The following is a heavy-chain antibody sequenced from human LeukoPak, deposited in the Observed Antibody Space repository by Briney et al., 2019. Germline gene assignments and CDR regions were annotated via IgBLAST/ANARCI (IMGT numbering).Heavy chain of an antibody. CDR3: ARDGTPDYSSGWVHMDV. Sequence: GGSLRLSCAASGFTFSSYEMNWVRQAPGKGLEWISYISSSSTTIHCADSVRGRFTISRDNAENSMYLQMNSLRVEDTAVYYCARDGTPDYSSGWVHMDVWGRGTTVTISS. J-gene: IGHJ6*03. V-gene: IGHV3-48*03. D-gene: IGHD6-19*01. CDR1: GFTFSSYE. CDR2: ISSSSTTI.